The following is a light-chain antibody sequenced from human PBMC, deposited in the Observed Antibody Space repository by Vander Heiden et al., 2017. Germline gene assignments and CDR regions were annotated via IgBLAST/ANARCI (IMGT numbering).Light chain of an antibody. CDR2: LNSDGSH. CDR3: QTWGTGSRNYV. CDR1: SGHSSYA. J-gene: IGLJ1*01. V-gene: IGLV4-69*01. Sequence: QLVLTQSPSASAPLGASVKLTCTLSSGHSSYATAWHQQQPEKRPRYLMKLNSDGSHSKGDGIPYRFSGSSSGAERYLTISSLQSEDEADYYCQTWGTGSRNYVFGTGTKVTVL.